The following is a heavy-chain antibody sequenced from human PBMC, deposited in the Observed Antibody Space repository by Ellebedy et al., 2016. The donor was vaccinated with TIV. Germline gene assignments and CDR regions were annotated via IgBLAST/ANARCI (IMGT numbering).Heavy chain of an antibody. CDR3: ARIRGYSYGFDY. V-gene: IGHV4-59*08. J-gene: IGHJ4*02. Sequence: MPSETLSLTCTVSGGSISSYYWSWIRQPPGKGLEWIGYIYYSGSTNYNPSLKSRVTILVDRSKNQFSLKLSSVTAADTAVYYCARIRGYSYGFDYWGQGTLVTVSS. D-gene: IGHD5-18*01. CDR2: IYYSGST. CDR1: GGSISSYY.